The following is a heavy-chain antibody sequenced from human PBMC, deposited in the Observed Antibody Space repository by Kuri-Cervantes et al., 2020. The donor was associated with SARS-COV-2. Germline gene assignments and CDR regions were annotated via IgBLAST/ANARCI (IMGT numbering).Heavy chain of an antibody. J-gene: IGHJ6*03. CDR1: GYSISSGYY. CDR3: ARATAMAPYYYYYYYMDV. V-gene: IGHV4-38-2*01. Sequence: SQTLSLTCAVSGYSISSGYYWGWIRQPPGKGLEWIGSIYHGGSTYYNPSLKSRVTISVDTSKNQFSLKLSSVTAADTAVYYCARATAMAPYYYYYYYMDVWGKGTTVTVSS. D-gene: IGHD5-18*01. CDR2: IYHGGST.